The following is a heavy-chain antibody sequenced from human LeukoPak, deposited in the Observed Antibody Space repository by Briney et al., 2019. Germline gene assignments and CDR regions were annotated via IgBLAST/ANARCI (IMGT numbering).Heavy chain of an antibody. CDR1: GYSITSGYY. J-gene: IGHJ4*02. V-gene: IGHV4-38-2*02. CDR3: ARGFRGDNFDY. D-gene: IGHD7-27*01. Sequence: SETLSLTCIVSGYSITSGYYWGWIRQPPGKGLEWIGSIYHSGDTYYNPSLKSRVTISVDTSKNQFSLKLDSVTAAGTAVYFCARGFRGDNFDYWGQGTLVTVSS. CDR2: IYHSGDT.